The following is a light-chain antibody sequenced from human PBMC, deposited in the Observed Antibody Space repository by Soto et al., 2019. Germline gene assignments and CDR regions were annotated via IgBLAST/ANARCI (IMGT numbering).Light chain of an antibody. V-gene: IGKV1-8*01. CDR2: AAS. Sequence: AIRMTQSPSSLSASTGDRVTITCRASQGISSYLAWYQQKPGKAPKLLIYAASPLQSGVPSRFSGSGSGTDFTLTISCLQSEDFATYYCQQYYSYPNTFGQGTRLEIK. CDR1: QGISSY. J-gene: IGKJ5*01. CDR3: QQYYSYPNT.